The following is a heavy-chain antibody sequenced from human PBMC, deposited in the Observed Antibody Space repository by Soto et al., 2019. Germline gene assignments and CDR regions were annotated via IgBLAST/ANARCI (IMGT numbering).Heavy chain of an antibody. CDR2: ISSSSSYT. CDR1: GFTFSDYY. J-gene: IGHJ2*01. D-gene: IGHD6-13*01. Sequence: QVQLVESGGGLVKPGGSLRLSCAASGFTFSDYYMSWIRQAPGKGPEWVLYISSSSSYTNYADSVKGRFTISRDNAKNSLYLQMNSLRAEDTAVYYCARTIAAAGGRRYFDLWGRGTLVTVSS. V-gene: IGHV3-11*05. CDR3: ARTIAAAGGRRYFDL.